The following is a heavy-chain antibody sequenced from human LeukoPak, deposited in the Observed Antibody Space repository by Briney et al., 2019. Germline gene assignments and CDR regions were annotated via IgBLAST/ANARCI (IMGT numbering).Heavy chain of an antibody. CDR2: LNQDGSEK. CDR1: GFTFSTSW. J-gene: IGHJ4*02. V-gene: IGHV3-7*03. Sequence: GGSLRLSCGASGFTFSTSWMFWVRQAPGKGLEWVANLNQDGSEKYYVDSVKGRFTISRDNGRNSLYLQMDSLRVEDTAVYYCVRGLYGYWGQGTLVTVSS. D-gene: IGHD4-17*01. CDR3: VRGLYGY.